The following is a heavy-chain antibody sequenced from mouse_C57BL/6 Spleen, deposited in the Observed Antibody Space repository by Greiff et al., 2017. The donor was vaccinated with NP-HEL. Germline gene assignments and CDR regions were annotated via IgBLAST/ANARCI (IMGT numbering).Heavy chain of an antibody. V-gene: IGHV5-6*01. CDR3: ARQDPITTVVALHWYFDV. J-gene: IGHJ1*03. D-gene: IGHD1-1*01. CDR1: GFTFSSYG. Sequence: EVKLMESGGDLVKPGGSLKLSCAASGFTFSSYGMSWVRQTPDKRLEWVATISSGGSYTYYPDSVKGRFTISRDNAKNTLYLQMSSLKSEDTAMYYCARQDPITTVVALHWYFDVWGTGTTVTVSS. CDR2: ISSGGSYT.